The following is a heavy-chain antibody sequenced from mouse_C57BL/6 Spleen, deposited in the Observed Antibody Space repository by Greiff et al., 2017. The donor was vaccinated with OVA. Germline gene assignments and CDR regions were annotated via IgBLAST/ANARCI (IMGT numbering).Heavy chain of an antibody. CDR1: GFNIKNTY. Sequence: EVQLKESVAELVRPGASVKLSCTASGFNIKNTYMHWVKQRPEQGLEWIGRIDPANGNTKYAQKFQGKATITADTSSNTAYLQLRSLTSEDTASYNCAMMIKWCLDVWGTGTTVTVSS. CDR3: AMMIKWCLDV. V-gene: IGHV14-3*01. D-gene: IGHD2-4*01. J-gene: IGHJ1*03. CDR2: IDPANGNT.